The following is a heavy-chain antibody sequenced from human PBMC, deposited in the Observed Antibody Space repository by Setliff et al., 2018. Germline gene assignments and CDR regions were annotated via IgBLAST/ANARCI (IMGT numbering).Heavy chain of an antibody. CDR2: IYPSDSDT. CDR3: ARRSYSSALYYFDY. Sequence: GESLKISCKVSGYDFAYHWIAWVRQMPGKGLEWMGIIYPSDSDTKYSPSFQGQVTISADKSNKTAYLQLQRLRASDTAIYFCARRSYSSALYYFDYWGQGTLVTVSS. D-gene: IGHD6-25*01. J-gene: IGHJ4*02. V-gene: IGHV5-51*01. CDR1: GYDFAYHW.